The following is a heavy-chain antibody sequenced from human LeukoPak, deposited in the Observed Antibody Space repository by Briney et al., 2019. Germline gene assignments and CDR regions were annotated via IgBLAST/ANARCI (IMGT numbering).Heavy chain of an antibody. J-gene: IGHJ4*02. V-gene: IGHV3-48*02. CDR3: ARDRDWAFDY. CDR2: IRSTDAAI. CDR1: GFTFRLYS. Sequence: PGGSLRLSCAASGFTFRLYSMNWVRQAPGKGLEWLSYIRSTDAAIAYADSVKDRFTISRYDAKNSLYLQMNSLTDEDTAVYYCARDRDWAFDYWGQGTLITVSS. D-gene: IGHD3-9*01.